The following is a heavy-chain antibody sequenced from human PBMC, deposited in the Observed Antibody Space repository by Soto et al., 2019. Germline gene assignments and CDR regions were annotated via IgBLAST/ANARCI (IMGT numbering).Heavy chain of an antibody. J-gene: IGHJ6*02. CDR1: GFTFSSYE. V-gene: IGHV3-48*03. CDR2: ISSSGSTI. D-gene: IGHD3-10*01. CDR3: ARDVSMDYGMDV. Sequence: PGGSLRLSCAASGFTFSSYEMNWVRQAPGKGLEWVSYISSSGSTIYYADSVKGRFTISRDNAKNSLYLQMNSLRAEDTAVYYCARDVSMDYGMDVWGQGTTVTVSS.